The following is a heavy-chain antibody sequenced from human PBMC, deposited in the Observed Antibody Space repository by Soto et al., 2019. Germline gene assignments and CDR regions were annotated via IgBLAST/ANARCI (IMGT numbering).Heavy chain of an antibody. CDR3: AASCVGCRGFNYYGMDV. CDR2: IYYSGST. D-gene: IGHD5-12*01. CDR1: GDSISSGGYY. Sequence: QVQLQESGPGLVKPSQTLSVTCTVSGDSISSGGYYWSWIRQHPRKGLEWIGYIYYSGSTYYNPSLKIRVTRSVDTSKIQFSLNLISVTAAEPAVYYCAASCVGCRGFNYYGMDVWGQGTTVTVSS. J-gene: IGHJ6*02. V-gene: IGHV4-31*03.